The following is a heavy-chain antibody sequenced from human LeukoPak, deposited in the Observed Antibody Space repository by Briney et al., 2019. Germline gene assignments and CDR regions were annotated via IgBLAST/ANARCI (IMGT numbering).Heavy chain of an antibody. CDR1: GFTFSSYW. V-gene: IGHV3-74*01. D-gene: IGHD5-18*01. CDR3: AREGYGFYMDV. J-gene: IGHJ6*03. Sequence: PGGSLRLSCAASGFTFSSYWMHWVRQAPGKGLVWVSRINSDGSSTRYADSVKGRFTISRDNTKNTLYLQMNSLRAEDTAVYYCAREGYGFYMDVWGKGTTVTVSS. CDR2: INSDGSST.